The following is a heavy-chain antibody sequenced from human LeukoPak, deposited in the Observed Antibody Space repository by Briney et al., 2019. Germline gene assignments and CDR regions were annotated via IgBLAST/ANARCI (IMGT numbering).Heavy chain of an antibody. Sequence: PGRSLRLSCAASGFTFDDYAMHWVRQAPGKGLEWVSGISWNSGSIGYGDSVKGRFTISRDNAKNSLYLQMDSLRAEDMALYYCAKDLKYYDSSGFDYWGQGTLVTVSS. D-gene: IGHD3-22*01. J-gene: IGHJ4*02. V-gene: IGHV3-9*03. CDR3: AKDLKYYDSSGFDY. CDR1: GFTFDDYA. CDR2: ISWNSGSI.